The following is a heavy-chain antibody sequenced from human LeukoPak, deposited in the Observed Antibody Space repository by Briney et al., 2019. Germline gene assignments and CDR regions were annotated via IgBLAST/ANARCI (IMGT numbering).Heavy chain of an antibody. CDR1: GFTFSSYW. Sequence: GGSLRLSCAASGFTFSSYWMSWVRQAPGKGLEWVAVISYDGSNKYYADSVKGRFTISRDNSKNTLYLQMNSLRAEDTAVYYCANEQWPYYFDYWGQGTLVTVSS. CDR3: ANEQWPYYFDY. J-gene: IGHJ4*02. CDR2: ISYDGSNK. V-gene: IGHV3-30*18. D-gene: IGHD6-19*01.